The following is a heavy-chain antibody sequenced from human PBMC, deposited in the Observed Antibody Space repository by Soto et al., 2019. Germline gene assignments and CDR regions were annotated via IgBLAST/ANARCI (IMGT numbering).Heavy chain of an antibody. V-gene: IGHV3-53*01. CDR3: ARHRHPRGTVGATSPLDP. CDR1: GFSVISNY. J-gene: IGHJ5*02. CDR2: HYSGGST. Sequence: PVGSLRLSCAISGFSVISNYLSWVLEAPGKGLEWVSVHYSGGSTYYADSVQGRFTISRDKSNNTLYLQMRRVRAEDTAVYFCARHRHPRGTVGATSPLDPWGQGTQVTVSS. D-gene: IGHD1-26*01.